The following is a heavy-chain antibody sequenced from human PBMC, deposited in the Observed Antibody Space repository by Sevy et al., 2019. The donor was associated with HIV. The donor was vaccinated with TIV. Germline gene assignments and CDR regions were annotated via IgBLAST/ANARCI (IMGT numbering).Heavy chain of an antibody. CDR2: INPNSGGT. J-gene: IGHJ4*02. CDR1: GYTFTGYY. CDR3: ARGGLAAKYYFDY. D-gene: IGHD6-13*01. V-gene: IGHV1-2*04. Sequence: ASVKVSRKASGYTFTGYYMHWVRQAPGQGLEWMGWINPNSGGTNYAQKFQGWVTMTRDTSISTAYMELSRLRSDDTAVYYCARGGLAAKYYFDYWGQGTLVTVSS.